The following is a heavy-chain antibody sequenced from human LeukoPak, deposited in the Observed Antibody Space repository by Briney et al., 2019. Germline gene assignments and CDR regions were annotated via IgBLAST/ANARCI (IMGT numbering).Heavy chain of an antibody. D-gene: IGHD1-20*01. CDR1: GGSISSYY. CDR2: IYYSGST. CDR3: ARYNWNPFAFDI. V-gene: IGHV4-59*01. Sequence: SETLSLTCTVSGGSISSYYWSWIRQPPGKGLEWIGYIYYSGSTNYNPSLKSRVTISVDTSKNQFSLKLSSVTAADTAVYYCARYNWNPFAFDIWGQGTMVTVSS. J-gene: IGHJ3*02.